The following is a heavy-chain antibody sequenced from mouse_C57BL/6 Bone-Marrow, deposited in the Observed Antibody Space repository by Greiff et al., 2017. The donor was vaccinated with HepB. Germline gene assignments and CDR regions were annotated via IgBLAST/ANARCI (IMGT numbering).Heavy chain of an antibody. V-gene: IGHV5-16*01. J-gene: IGHJ1*03. D-gene: IGHD1-1*01. CDR1: GFTFSDYY. CDR3: ARDRFAYGRDWYFDV. CDR2: INYDGSST. Sequence: EVMLVESEGGLVQPGSSMRLSCTASGFTFSDYYMAWVRQVPEKGLEWVANINYDGSSTYYLDSLKSRFIISRDNAKNILYLQMSSLKSEDTATYYCARDRFAYGRDWYFDVWGTGTTVTVSS.